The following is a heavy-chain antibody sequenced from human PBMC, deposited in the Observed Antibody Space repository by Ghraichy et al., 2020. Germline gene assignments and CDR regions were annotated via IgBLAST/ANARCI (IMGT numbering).Heavy chain of an antibody. CDR3: ANSMPNIVVVPAAMEYFQH. V-gene: IGHV3-23*01. Sequence: GGSLRLSCAASGFTFSSYAMSWVRQAPGKGLEWVSAISGSGGSTYYADSVKGRFTISRDNSKNTLYLQMNSLRAEDTAVYYCANSMPNIVVVPAAMEYFQHWGQGTLVTVSS. J-gene: IGHJ1*01. D-gene: IGHD2-2*01. CDR2: ISGSGGST. CDR1: GFTFSSYA.